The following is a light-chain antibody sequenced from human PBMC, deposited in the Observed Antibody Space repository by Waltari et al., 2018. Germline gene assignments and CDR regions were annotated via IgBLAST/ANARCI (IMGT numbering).Light chain of an antibody. CDR1: TSAVGGYNY. CDR3: SSYRRSDIVV. CDR2: DVN. Sequence: QSALTQPASVSGSPGQSITISCTATTSAVGGYNYVSWYQHHPGKAPKIMIYDVNDRPSGVSNRFSGSKSGNTASLTISGLQAEDEADYYCSSYRRSDIVVFGGGTKLTVL. V-gene: IGLV2-14*03. J-gene: IGLJ2*01.